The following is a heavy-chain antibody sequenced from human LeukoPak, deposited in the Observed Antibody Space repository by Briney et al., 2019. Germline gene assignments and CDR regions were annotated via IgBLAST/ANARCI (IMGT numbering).Heavy chain of an antibody. CDR3: ARVHYDFWSGYPTLWYFDL. J-gene: IGHJ2*01. V-gene: IGHV1-8*01. D-gene: IGHD3-3*01. CDR1: GYTFTSYD. Sequence: GASVKVSCKASGYTFTSYDINWVRQATGQGLEWMGWMNPNSGNTGYAQKFQGRVTMTRNTSISTAYMELSSLRSEDTAVYYCARVHYDFWSGYPTLWYFDLWGRGTLVTVSS. CDR2: MNPNSGNT.